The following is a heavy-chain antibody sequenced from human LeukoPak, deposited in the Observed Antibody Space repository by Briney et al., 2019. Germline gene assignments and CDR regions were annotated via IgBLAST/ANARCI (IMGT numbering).Heavy chain of an antibody. Sequence: SQTLSLTCTVSGGSISSGGYYWSWIRQHPGKGLEWIGYIYYSGSTYYNPSLKSRVTISVDTSKNQFSLKLSSVTAADTAVYYCASGSYPLYYYGMDVWGQGTTVTVSS. J-gene: IGHJ6*02. CDR2: IYYSGST. D-gene: IGHD1-26*01. CDR3: ASGSYPLYYYGMDV. V-gene: IGHV4-31*03. CDR1: GGSISSGGYY.